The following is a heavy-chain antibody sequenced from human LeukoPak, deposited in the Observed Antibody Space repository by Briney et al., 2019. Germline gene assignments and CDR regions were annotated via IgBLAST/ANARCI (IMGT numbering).Heavy chain of an antibody. J-gene: IGHJ6*02. V-gene: IGHV3-9*01. D-gene: IGHD3-10*01. CDR1: GFTFDDHG. Sequence: PGGSLRLSCAASGFTFDDHGMHWVRQAPGKGLEWVSGISWSSGIIGYADSVKGRFTISRDNAKNLLYLEMSNLRAEDTGVYYCARDYYGSGIPHGMDVWGRGTTVTVSS. CDR3: ARDYYGSGIPHGMDV. CDR2: ISWSSGII.